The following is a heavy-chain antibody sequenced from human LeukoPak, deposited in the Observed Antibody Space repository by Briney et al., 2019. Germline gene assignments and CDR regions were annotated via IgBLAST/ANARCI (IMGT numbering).Heavy chain of an antibody. Sequence: GGSLRLSCAASGFTFSSYWMHWVRQAPGKGLVWVSRINSDGSSTSYADSVKGRFTISRDNAKNTLYLQMNSLRAEDTAVYYCAIIPLDVLLWFGESDAFDIWGQGTMVTVSS. V-gene: IGHV3-74*01. CDR2: INSDGSST. CDR1: GFTFSSYW. J-gene: IGHJ3*02. D-gene: IGHD3-10*01. CDR3: AIIPLDVLLWFGESDAFDI.